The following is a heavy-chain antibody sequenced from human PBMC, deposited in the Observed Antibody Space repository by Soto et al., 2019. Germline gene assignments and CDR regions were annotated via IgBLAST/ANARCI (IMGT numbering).Heavy chain of an antibody. CDR1: GFTFSSYS. CDR2: ISSSSYI. J-gene: IGHJ3*02. CDR3: ARGGYDSSGYYYTPSAFDI. Sequence: VGSLRLSCAASGFTFSSYSMNWVRQAPGKGLEWVSSISSSSYIYYADSVKGRFTISRDNAKNSLYLQMNSLRAEDTAVYYCARGGYDSSGYYYTPSAFDIWGQGTMVTVSS. D-gene: IGHD3-22*01. V-gene: IGHV3-21*01.